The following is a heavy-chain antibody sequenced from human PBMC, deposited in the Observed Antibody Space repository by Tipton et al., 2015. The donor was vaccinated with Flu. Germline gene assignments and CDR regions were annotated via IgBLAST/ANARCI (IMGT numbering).Heavy chain of an antibody. CDR3: ARDGHSSSWYAGYFDY. Sequence: SLRLSCAASGFTFSSYEMNWVRQAPGKGLEWVSYISSSGSTIYYADSVKGRFTISRDNAKNSLYLQMNSLRAEDTAVYYCARDGHSSSWYAGYFDYWGQGTLVTVSS. CDR2: ISSSGSTI. V-gene: IGHV3-48*03. CDR1: GFTFSSYE. J-gene: IGHJ4*02. D-gene: IGHD6-13*01.